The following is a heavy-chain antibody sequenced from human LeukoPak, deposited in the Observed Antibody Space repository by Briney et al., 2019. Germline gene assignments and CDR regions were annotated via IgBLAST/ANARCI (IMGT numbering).Heavy chain of an antibody. Sequence: GSLRLSCAASGLIVSGNYMSWVRQPPGKGLEWIGEIYHSGSTNYNPSLKSRVTISVDKSKNQFSLKLSSVTAADTAVYYCARDLHGGNSFTSDWYFDLWGRGTLVTVSS. V-gene: IGHV4-4*02. D-gene: IGHD4-23*01. CDR3: ARDLHGGNSFTSDWYFDL. CDR1: GLIVSGNY. J-gene: IGHJ2*01. CDR2: IYHSGST.